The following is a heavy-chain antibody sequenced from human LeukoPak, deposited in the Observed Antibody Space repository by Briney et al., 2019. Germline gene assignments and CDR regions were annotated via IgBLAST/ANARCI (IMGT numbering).Heavy chain of an antibody. CDR3: ALLGAAGREYFQH. J-gene: IGHJ1*01. CDR2: VYSGGST. V-gene: IGHV3-53*01. D-gene: IGHD6-13*01. CDR1: GFTVSSTD. Sequence: PGGSLRLSCAASGFTVSSTDMSWVRQAPGKGLGWVSAVYSGGSTFYADSVKGRFTISRDNSKNTLYLQISSLRAEDTAVFYCALLGAAGREYFQHWGQGTLVTVSS.